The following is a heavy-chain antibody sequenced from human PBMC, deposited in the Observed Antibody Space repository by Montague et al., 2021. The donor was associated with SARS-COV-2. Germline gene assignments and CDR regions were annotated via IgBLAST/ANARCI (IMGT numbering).Heavy chain of an antibody. J-gene: IGHJ6*02. CDR3: ARFRICNHLYGMYV. D-gene: IGHD2-15*01. CDR1: GGSFSPYY. V-gene: IGHV4-59*12. Sequence: SETLSLTCSVSGGSFSPYYWTWIRQTPGKGLEWIGYVSHTGSTNYNPSLQSRVSMFVDSSKSQFSLELSSVTAADTAIYYCARFRICNHLYGMYVWAKGPRSSSR. CDR2: VSHTGST.